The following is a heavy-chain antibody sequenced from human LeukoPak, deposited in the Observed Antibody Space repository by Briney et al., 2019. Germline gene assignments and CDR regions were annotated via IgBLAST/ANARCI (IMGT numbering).Heavy chain of an antibody. CDR2: ISAYNGNT. CDR1: GYTFTSYG. CDR3: ARISIAAAGPYYMDV. D-gene: IGHD6-13*01. V-gene: IGHV1-18*01. Sequence: ASVKVSCKASGYTFTSYGISWVGQAPGQGLEWMGWISAYNGNTNYAQKLQGRVTMTTDTSTSTAYMELRSLRSDDTAVYYCARISIAAAGPYYMDVWGKGTTVTVSS. J-gene: IGHJ6*03.